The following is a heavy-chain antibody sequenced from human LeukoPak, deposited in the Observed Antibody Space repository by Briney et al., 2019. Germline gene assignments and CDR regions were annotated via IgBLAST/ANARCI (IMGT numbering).Heavy chain of an antibody. Sequence: GGSLRLSCAASGFAFSGQSMNWIRQAPGKGLEWVAYIKSDGSITYSADSVKGRFTISRDNAKNSVYLQMNSLRVEDTAVYFCARGGGLATIRYWGQGTLVTVSS. CDR3: ARGGGLATIRY. J-gene: IGHJ4*02. CDR2: IKSDGSIT. CDR1: GFAFSGQS. V-gene: IGHV3-48*04. D-gene: IGHD5-12*01.